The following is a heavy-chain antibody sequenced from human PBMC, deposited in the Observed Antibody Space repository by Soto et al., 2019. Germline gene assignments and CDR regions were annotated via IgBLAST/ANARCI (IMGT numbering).Heavy chain of an antibody. V-gene: IGHV1-8*01. J-gene: IGHJ4*02. D-gene: IGHD2-15*01. CDR2: MNPNNDYT. CDR3: AKYLYDGGHPFIDS. CDR1: ENTFTSYD. Sequence: ASVKVSCKASENTFTSYDFHWVQQATGQGLEWMGWMNPNNDYTGYAQKFQGRVTMTRDTSISTAYMELSSLRPEDTAVYYCAKYLYDGGHPFIDSWGQGTLVTVTS.